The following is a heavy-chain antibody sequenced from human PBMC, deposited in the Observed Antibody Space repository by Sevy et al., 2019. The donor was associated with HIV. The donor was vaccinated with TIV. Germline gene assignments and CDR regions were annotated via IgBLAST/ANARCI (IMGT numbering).Heavy chain of an antibody. J-gene: IGHJ4*02. CDR2: ISYDGGNK. CDR3: ASSPQGGSDVITPPDY. Sequence: GGSLRLSCAASGFTFNTYAMHWVRQAPGKGLDWLTFISYDGGNKYYADSVKRRFTISRDNSKGMVYLQMNSLRAEDTAPYYCASSPQGGSDVITPPDYWGQGTLVTVSS. D-gene: IGHD3-10*01. V-gene: IGHV3-30-3*01. CDR1: GFTFNTYA.